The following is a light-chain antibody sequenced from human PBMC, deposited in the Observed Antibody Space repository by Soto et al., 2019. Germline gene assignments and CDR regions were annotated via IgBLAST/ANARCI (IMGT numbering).Light chain of an antibody. Sequence: EIVLTQSPATLSLSPGERATLSCRASQSVSIYLAWYQQKPGQAPRLLIYDASNRATGIPARFSGSGSGTDFTLTISRLEPEDFAVYYCQQRSNWTPWTFGKGTKVEIK. CDR3: QQRSNWTPWT. V-gene: IGKV3-11*01. CDR1: QSVSIY. CDR2: DAS. J-gene: IGKJ1*01.